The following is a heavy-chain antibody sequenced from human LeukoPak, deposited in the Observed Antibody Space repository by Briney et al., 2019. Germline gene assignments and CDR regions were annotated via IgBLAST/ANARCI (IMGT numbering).Heavy chain of an antibody. CDR1: GFTFRTYA. J-gene: IGHJ4*02. CDR3: ARRYCSGGSCYYGY. CDR2: ITASGANT. D-gene: IGHD2-15*01. V-gene: IGHV3-23*01. Sequence: GGSLRLSCAASGFTFRTYAMSWVRQAPGKGLEWVSAITASGANTYYADSVKGRFTISRDNSKNTLYLQMNSLRAEDTAVYYCARRYCSGGSCYYGYWGQGTLVTVSS.